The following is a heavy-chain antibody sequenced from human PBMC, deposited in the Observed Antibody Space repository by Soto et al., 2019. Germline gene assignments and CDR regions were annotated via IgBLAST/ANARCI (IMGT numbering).Heavy chain of an antibody. J-gene: IGHJ5*02. CDR2: IKSKSDGGTT. Sequence: GGSLRICCAASGFTFSYAWMNWVRQAPGKGLDWVGRIKSKSDGGTTEYAAPVRGRFTISRDDSKNTLYLQMNSLKTGDTAVYYCTTDLWRIAVVVGSTGYFNPWGQGTPVTVSS. CDR1: GFTFSYAW. D-gene: IGHD2-15*01. CDR3: TTDLWRIAVVVGSTGYFNP. V-gene: IGHV3-15*01.